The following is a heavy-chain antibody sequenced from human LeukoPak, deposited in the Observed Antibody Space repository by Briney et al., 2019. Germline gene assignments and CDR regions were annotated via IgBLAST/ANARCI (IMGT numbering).Heavy chain of an antibody. D-gene: IGHD3-22*01. Sequence: GESLKISCKGSGYNFTNFWIGWVRQMPGKGLEWMGIINPDDSDTRYSPSFQGQVTISADKSISTAYLQWSSLKASDTAMYYCRSSGYPDDAFDIWGQGTMVTVSS. J-gene: IGHJ3*02. CDR1: GYNFTNFW. CDR3: RSSGYPDDAFDI. V-gene: IGHV5-51*01. CDR2: INPDDSDT.